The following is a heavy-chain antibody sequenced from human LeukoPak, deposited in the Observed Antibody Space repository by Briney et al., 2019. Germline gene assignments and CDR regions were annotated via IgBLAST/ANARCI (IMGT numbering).Heavy chain of an antibody. V-gene: IGHV5-51*01. CDR2: IYPGDSGT. D-gene: IGHD3-22*01. Sequence: GESLKISCKGSGYSFTSDWINWVRQMSGKGLEWMGIIYPGDSGTRYSPSFQGQVTFSVDKSINTAYLQWSSLKASDTAMYYCARLSFMNYYDSSGSGMDVWGQGTTVTVSS. CDR1: GYSFTSDW. J-gene: IGHJ6*02. CDR3: ARLSFMNYYDSSGSGMDV.